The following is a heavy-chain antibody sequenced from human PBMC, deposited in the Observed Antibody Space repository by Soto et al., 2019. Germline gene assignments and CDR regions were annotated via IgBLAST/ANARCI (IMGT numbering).Heavy chain of an antibody. Sequence: GGSLRLSCAASRFTVSNYAMSWVRHAPGKGLEWVSAISGSGGSTYYADSVKGRFTISRDNSKNTMYLEMNSLRADDTAVYYCALQTHYYDSSGQGVYWGQGTLVTVSS. V-gene: IGHV3-23*01. J-gene: IGHJ4*02. CDR1: RFTVSNYA. CDR3: ALQTHYYDSSGQGVY. D-gene: IGHD3-22*01. CDR2: ISGSGGST.